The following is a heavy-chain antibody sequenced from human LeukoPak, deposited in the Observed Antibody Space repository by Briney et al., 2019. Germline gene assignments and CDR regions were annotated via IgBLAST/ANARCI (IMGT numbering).Heavy chain of an antibody. CDR3: TRDQTPYY. CDR1: GFTFSSYW. Sequence: QAGGSLRLSCAASGFTFSSYWMSWVRQAPGKGLEWVGFIRSQIYGGTPEYAASVKGRFTISRDDSEGVAYLQMNSLKTEDTAVYYCTRDQTPYYWGQGTLVAVSS. J-gene: IGHJ4*02. V-gene: IGHV3-49*04. CDR2: IRSQIYGGTP.